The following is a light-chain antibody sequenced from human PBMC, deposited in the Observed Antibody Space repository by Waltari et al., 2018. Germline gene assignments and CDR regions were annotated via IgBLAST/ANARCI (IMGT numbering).Light chain of an antibody. V-gene: IGKV6-21*02. J-gene: IGKJ1*01. CDR1: KSIGSS. Sequence: TFRASKSIGSSLHWYQQKPDQSPKLLIKYASQSISGVPSRFSGSGSGTDFTLTINSLEAEDAATYYCHQSSSLPSTFGQGTKVEIK. CDR2: YAS. CDR3: HQSSSLPST.